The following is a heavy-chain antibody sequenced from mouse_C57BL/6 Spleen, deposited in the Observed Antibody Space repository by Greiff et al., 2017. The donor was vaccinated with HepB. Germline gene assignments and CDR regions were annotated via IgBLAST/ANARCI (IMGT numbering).Heavy chain of an antibody. CDR3: ARDGYGNRYAMDY. D-gene: IGHD2-10*02. CDR2: IYPGSGNT. V-gene: IGHV1-76*01. J-gene: IGHJ4*01. CDR1: GYTFTDYY. Sequence: VQLQQSGAELVRPGASVKLSCKASGYTFTDYYINWVKQRPGQGLEWIARIYPGSGNTYYNEKFKGKATLTAEKSSSTAYMQLSSLTSEDSAVYFCARDGYGNRYAMDYWGQGTSVTVSS.